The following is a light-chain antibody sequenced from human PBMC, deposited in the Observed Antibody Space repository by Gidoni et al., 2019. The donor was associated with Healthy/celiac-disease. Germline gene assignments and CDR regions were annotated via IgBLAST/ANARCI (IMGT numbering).Light chain of an antibody. CDR3: QQRRT. J-gene: IGKJ4*01. CDR2: AAS. V-gene: IGKV1-39*01. Sequence: DIQMTQSPSSLSASVGDRVTITCRASQSISSYLNWYQQKPGKAPKLLIYAASSLHSGVPSRFSGSGSGTDFTLTISSLQPEDFATYYCQQRRTFGGGTKVEIK. CDR1: QSISSY.